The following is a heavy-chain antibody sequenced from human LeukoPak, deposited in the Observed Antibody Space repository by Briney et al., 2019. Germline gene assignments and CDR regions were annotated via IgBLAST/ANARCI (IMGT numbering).Heavy chain of an antibody. V-gene: IGHV4-34*01. D-gene: IGHD3-10*01. CDR3: ARGPLPDYYGSGSYYNDY. J-gene: IGHJ4*02. Sequence: SETLSLTCAVYGGSFSGYYWSWIRQPPGKGLEWIGEINHSGSTNYNPSLKSRVTISVDTSKNQFSLKLSSVTAADTAVYYCARGPLPDYYGSGSYYNDYWGQGTLVTVSS. CDR2: INHSGST. CDR1: GGSFSGYY.